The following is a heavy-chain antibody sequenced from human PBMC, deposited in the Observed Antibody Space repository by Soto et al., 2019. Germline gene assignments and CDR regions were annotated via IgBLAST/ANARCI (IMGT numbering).Heavy chain of an antibody. Sequence: QVQLQESGPGLVKPSETLSLTCTVSGGSISSYYWSWIRQPPGKGLEWIGYIYYSGSTNYNPSLLRRVNISVDTSKNQFSLKLSSVTAADTAVYYCAREKVRGVEDAFDIWGQGTMVTVSS. V-gene: IGHV4-59*12. CDR3: AREKVRGVEDAFDI. CDR1: GGSISSYY. J-gene: IGHJ3*02. D-gene: IGHD3-10*01. CDR2: IYYSGST.